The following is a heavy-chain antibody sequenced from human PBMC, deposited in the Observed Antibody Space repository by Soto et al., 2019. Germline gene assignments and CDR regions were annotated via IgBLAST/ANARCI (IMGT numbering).Heavy chain of an antibody. V-gene: IGHV3-48*02. D-gene: IGHD1-26*01. Sequence: GGSLRLSCAASGFTFSSYNMKWVRQAPGKGLEWVSHISSSSSSIYHADSVKGRFTISRDNAKNSLYLQMNSLRDEDTAVYYCARGEGWALDYWGQGTLVTVSS. CDR2: ISSSSSSI. CDR1: GFTFSSYN. CDR3: ARGEGWALDY. J-gene: IGHJ4*02.